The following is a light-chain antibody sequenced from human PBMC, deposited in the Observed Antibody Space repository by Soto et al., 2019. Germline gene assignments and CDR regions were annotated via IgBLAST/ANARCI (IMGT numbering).Light chain of an antibody. J-gene: IGLJ1*01. CDR1: SSNIGAGYD. V-gene: IGLV1-40*01. CDR3: QSYDSSLSGYV. CDR2: GNS. Sequence: QSVLTQPPSVSGAPGQRVTISCTGSSSNIGAGYDVHWYQQLPGTAPKLLIYGNSNRPSGVPDRFSGSKSGTSASLAITGLQAEDEADYHCQSYDSSLSGYVFGTWTKLPVL.